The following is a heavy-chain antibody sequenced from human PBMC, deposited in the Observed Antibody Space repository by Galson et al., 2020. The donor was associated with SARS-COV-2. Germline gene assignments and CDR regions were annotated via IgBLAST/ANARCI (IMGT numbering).Heavy chain of an antibody. CDR2: TKSKTDGGTT. Sequence: GGSLRLSCAASGFTFSNTWMSWVRQAPGKGLEWVGRTKSKTDGGTTDYAAPVKGRFTISRDKSKNTLYLQMNSLKTEDTAVYCCTTDPPSVRSGGYAGYFQHWGQGTLVAVSS. CDR3: TTDPPSVRSGGYAGYFQH. J-gene: IGHJ1*01. CDR1: GFTFSNTW. V-gene: IGHV3-15*01. D-gene: IGHD1-26*01.